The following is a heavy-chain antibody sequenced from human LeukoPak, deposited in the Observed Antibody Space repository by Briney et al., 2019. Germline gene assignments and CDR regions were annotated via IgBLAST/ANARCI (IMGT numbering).Heavy chain of an antibody. CDR3: ARDAINYDFWSGYYDYYGMDV. V-gene: IGHV3-33*01. CDR2: IWYDGSNK. J-gene: IGHJ6*02. D-gene: IGHD3-3*01. CDR1: GVTFSSYG. Sequence: GGSLRLSCAASGVTFSSYGMHWVRQAPGKGLEWVAVIWYDGSNKYYADSVKGRFTISRDNSKNTLYLQMNSLRAEDTAVYYCARDAINYDFWSGYYDYYGMDVWGQGTTVTVSS.